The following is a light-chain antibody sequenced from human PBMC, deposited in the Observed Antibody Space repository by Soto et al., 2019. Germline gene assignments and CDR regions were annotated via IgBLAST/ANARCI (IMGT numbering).Light chain of an antibody. CDR3: QQDGP. CDR2: GAS. Sequence: GERVTLSCRASQSVSSSYLTWYQQKPGQAPRLLIYGASTRATSIPARFSGSGSGTDFTLTISSLQPEDFAVYYCQQDGPFGQGTKVEIK. V-gene: IGKV3D-7*01. CDR1: QSVSSSY. J-gene: IGKJ1*01.